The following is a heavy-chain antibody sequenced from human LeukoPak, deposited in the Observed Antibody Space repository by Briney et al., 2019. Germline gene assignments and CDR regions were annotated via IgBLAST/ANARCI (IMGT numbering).Heavy chain of an antibody. V-gene: IGHV3-74*01. J-gene: IGHJ4*02. CDR1: GFTFSRYW. CDR2: INSDGSTT. CDR3: TTGLVATIGINGDY. Sequence: GGSLRLSCAASGFTFSRYWMHWVRQAPGKGLVWVSRINSDGSTTNYADSVKGRFTISRDNAKNTLYLQMNSLKTEDTAVYYCTTGLVATIGINGDYWGQGTLVTVSS. D-gene: IGHD5-12*01.